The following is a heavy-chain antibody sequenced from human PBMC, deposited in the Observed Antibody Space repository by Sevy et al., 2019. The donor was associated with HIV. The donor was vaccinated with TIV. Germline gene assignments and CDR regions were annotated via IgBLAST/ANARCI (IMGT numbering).Heavy chain of an antibody. CDR3: ALERLSSDVAEYFQN. V-gene: IGHV3-30*04. CDR1: GFTFSRYS. CDR2: ISFDASNK. D-gene: IGHD1-1*01. Sequence: GGSLRLSCAASGFTFSRYSMHWVRQAPGKGLEWVATISFDASNKHYADSVKGRFTISRDTFQNSVFLQMNSLRPEDTAVYYCALERLSSDVAEYFQNWGQGTLVTVSS. J-gene: IGHJ1*01.